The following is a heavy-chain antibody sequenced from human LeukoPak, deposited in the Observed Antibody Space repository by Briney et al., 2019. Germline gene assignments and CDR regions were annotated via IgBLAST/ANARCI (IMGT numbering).Heavy chain of an antibody. D-gene: IGHD5-18*01. V-gene: IGHV1-8*01. Sequence: ASVKVSCKASGYTFTSYDINWVRQATGQGLEWMGWMNPISGNTGHAQKFQGRVTMTRDTSIRTAYMELSSLRAEDTAVYYCARGPPIRGYRYGYDTGYYYSYSMDVWGKGTTVTIPS. CDR1: GYTFTSYD. J-gene: IGHJ6*03. CDR2: MNPISGNT. CDR3: ARGPPIRGYRYGYDTGYYYSYSMDV.